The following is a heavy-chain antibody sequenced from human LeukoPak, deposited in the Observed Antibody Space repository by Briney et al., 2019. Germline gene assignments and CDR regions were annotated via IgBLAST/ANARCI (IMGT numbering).Heavy chain of an antibody. D-gene: IGHD3-22*01. CDR2: IYTSGRT. V-gene: IGHV4-4*09. CDR3: ARGVLHDNSGYPFDY. Sequence: SETLSLTCTVSGGSIRYYFWSWIRQPPGKGLEWIGCIYTSGRTNYNPSLKSRVTISVDTSKNQFSLNLSSVTAADTAVYYCARGVLHDNSGYPFDYWGRGTLVTVSS. CDR1: GGSIRYYF. J-gene: IGHJ4*02.